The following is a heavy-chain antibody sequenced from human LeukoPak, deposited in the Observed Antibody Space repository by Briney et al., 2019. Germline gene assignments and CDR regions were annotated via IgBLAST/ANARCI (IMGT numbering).Heavy chain of an antibody. Sequence: SETLSLTCTVSGGSISSSSYYWGWICQPPGKGLEWIGSIYYSGSTYYNPSLKSRVTISVDTSKNQFSLKLSSVTAADTAVYYCARRMRYYDSSGYPDWSQGTLVTVSS. CDR2: IYYSGST. CDR3: ARRMRYYDSSGYPD. V-gene: IGHV4-39*01. J-gene: IGHJ4*02. CDR1: GGSISSSSYY. D-gene: IGHD3-22*01.